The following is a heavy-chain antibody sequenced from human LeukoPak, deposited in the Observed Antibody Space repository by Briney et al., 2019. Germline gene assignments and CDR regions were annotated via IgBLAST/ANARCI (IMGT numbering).Heavy chain of an antibody. V-gene: IGHV4-34*01. D-gene: IGHD6-13*01. J-gene: IGHJ2*01. CDR2: INHSGST. CDR3: ARGETGYSSSWYGY. Sequence: SETLSLTCAVYGGSFSGYYWSWIRQPPGKGLEWIGEINHSGSTNYNPSLKSRVTISVDTSKNQFSLKLSSVTAADTAVYYCARGETGYSSSWYGYWGRGTLVTVSS. CDR1: GGSFSGYY.